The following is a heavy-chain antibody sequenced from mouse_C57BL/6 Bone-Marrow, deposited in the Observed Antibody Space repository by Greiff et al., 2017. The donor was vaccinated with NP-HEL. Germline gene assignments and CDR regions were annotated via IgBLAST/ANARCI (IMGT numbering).Heavy chain of an antibody. Sequence: VQLQQSGAELARPGASVKMSCKASGYTFTSYTMHWVKQRPGQGLEWIGYINPSSGYTKYNQKFKDKATLTADKSSSTAYMQLSSLTSEDSAVYYGTKGIYCDYNEAFAYWAKGLWSLSLQ. CDR2: INPSSGYT. CDR3: TKGIYCDYNEAFAY. J-gene: IGHJ3*01. D-gene: IGHD2-4*01. V-gene: IGHV1-4*01. CDR1: GYTFTSYT.